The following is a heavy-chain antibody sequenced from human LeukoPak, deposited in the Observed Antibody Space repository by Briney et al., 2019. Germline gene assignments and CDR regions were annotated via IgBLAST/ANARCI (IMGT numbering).Heavy chain of an antibody. V-gene: IGHV1-18*01. CDR2: ISAYNGNT. CDR1: VYTFTSYG. D-gene: IGHD3-22*01. J-gene: IGHJ1*01. CDR3: ARVRGYYDSRGYYYRGVFSLEYFQH. Sequence: ASVKVSCTASVYTFTSYGISWVRQAPGQGLEWMGWISAYNGNTNYAQKLQGRVTMTTDTSTSTAYMELRSLRSDDTAVYYCARVRGYYDSRGYYYRGVFSLEYFQHWGQGTLVTVSS.